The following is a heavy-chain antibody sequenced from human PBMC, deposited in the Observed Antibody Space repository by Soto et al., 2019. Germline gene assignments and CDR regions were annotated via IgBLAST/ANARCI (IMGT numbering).Heavy chain of an antibody. CDR1: GFTFSDYA. CDR3: AKADYVGF. CDR2: ISESGART. D-gene: IGHD4-17*01. J-gene: IGHJ4*02. Sequence: EVQLLESGGDLVQPGGSLRLSCAASGFTFSDYALSWVRQGPGKGLEWVSTISESGARTYYADSVKVRFTISRDTPKSTLYLQMNSLRAEDTAVYYCAKADYVGFWGRGTLVTVSS. V-gene: IGHV3-23*01.